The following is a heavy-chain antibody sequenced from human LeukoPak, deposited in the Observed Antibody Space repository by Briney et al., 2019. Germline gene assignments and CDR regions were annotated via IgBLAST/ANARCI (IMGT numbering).Heavy chain of an antibody. V-gene: IGHV4-59*12. CDR3: ARGGDYGDLRYFDY. J-gene: IGHJ4*02. D-gene: IGHD4-17*01. Sequence: SETLSLTCTVSGGTINNYYWSWIRQPPGKGLEWIGYIYYRGSTNYNPSLKSRVTFSVDTSKNQFSLKLNSVTAADTAVYYCARGGDYGDLRYFDYWGQGTLVTVSS. CDR1: GGTINNYY. CDR2: IYYRGST.